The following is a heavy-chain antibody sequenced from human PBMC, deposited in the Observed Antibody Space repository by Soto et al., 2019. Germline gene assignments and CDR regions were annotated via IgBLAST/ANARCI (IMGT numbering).Heavy chain of an antibody. Sequence: SETLSLTCTVSGGSISGYYWSWIRQPAGKGLEWIGRIYTSGSTNYNPSLKSRVTLSVDTSKNQFSLKLTSVTAADTAVYYCARAGGYEVQGNNWFDPWGLGTLVTVSS. J-gene: IGHJ5*02. CDR1: GGSISGYY. CDR2: IYTSGST. V-gene: IGHV4-4*07. D-gene: IGHD5-12*01. CDR3: ARAGGYEVQGNNWFDP.